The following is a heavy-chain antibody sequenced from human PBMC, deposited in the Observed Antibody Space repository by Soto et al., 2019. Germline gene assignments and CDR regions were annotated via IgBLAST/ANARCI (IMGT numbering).Heavy chain of an antibody. Sequence: PGGSLRLSCAASGLPFSTYSMILVRQAPGKGLEWVSGISGSGGSTYYADSVKGRFTISRDISKNTLYLQMNSLRVEDTAVYYCAKDYQSATRSAPYGMDVWGQGNTVTVS. CDR1: GLPFSTYS. CDR2: ISGSGGST. CDR3: AKDYQSATRSAPYGMDV. J-gene: IGHJ6*02. D-gene: IGHD3-16*02. V-gene: IGHV3-23*01.